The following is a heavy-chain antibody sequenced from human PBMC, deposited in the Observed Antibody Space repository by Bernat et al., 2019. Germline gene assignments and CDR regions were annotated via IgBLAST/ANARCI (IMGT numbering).Heavy chain of an antibody. CDR1: GFSVSRNY. CDR3: ARDIAVAGTGGY. J-gene: IGHJ4*02. D-gene: IGHD6-19*01. V-gene: IGHV3-66*01. Sequence: SLRLSCAASGFSVSRNYMSWVRQAPGTFLSFPPLPYGDDVTYYAASVKDRFIISRDNSKNTVSLQMNSLRAEDTAVYYCARDIAVAGTGGYWGQGTLVTVSS. CDR2: PYGDDVT.